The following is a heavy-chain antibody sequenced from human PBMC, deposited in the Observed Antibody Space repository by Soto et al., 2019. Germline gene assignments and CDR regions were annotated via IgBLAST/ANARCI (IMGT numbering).Heavy chain of an antibody. CDR3: ARGTKLGIWNY. V-gene: IGHV4-31*03. CDR1: GGSTSSAGYY. J-gene: IGHJ4*02. D-gene: IGHD7-27*01. Sequence: ASETLSPTCTVFGGSTSSAGYYWSWIRQNPGKGLEWIGYIHYSGSTYYNPSLKSRVTISVDTSKDLFSLKLSSVTAADSAVYYCARGTKLGIWNYWGQGTLVTVSS. CDR2: IHYSGST.